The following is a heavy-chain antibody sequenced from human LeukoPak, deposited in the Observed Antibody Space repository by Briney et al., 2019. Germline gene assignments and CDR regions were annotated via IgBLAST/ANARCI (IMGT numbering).Heavy chain of an antibody. J-gene: IGHJ4*02. D-gene: IGHD3-22*01. CDR1: GFTFSSYS. CDR3: ARDDSSGYFFDQ. CDR2: ISSTGSIT. Sequence: PGGSLRLSCAASGFTFSSYSMNWVRQAPGKGLEWVSYISSTGSITYYADSVKGRFTISRDNAKKSLYLQMNRMRAEDTAVYYCARDDSSGYFFDQWGQGTLVTVSS. V-gene: IGHV3-48*01.